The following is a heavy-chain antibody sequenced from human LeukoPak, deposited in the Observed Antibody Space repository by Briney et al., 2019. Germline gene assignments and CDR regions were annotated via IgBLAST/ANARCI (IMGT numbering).Heavy chain of an antibody. CDR3: ARDRATWTGYYDSSGYYYY. CDR2: NHDSGTT. Sequence: SETLSLTCTVSGDSMSSYFWSWIRQPPGKGLEWIAYNHDSGTTNYNPSLKSRVTTSVDTSKNQFSLKLSSVTAADTAVYYCARDRATWTGYYDSSGYYYYWGQGTLVTVSS. D-gene: IGHD3-22*01. CDR1: GDSMSSYF. V-gene: IGHV4-59*12. J-gene: IGHJ4*02.